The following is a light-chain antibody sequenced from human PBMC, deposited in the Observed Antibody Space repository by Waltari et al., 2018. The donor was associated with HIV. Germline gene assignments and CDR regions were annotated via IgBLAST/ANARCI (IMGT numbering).Light chain of an antibody. CDR1: SSDVGGYNY. V-gene: IGLV2-8*01. J-gene: IGLJ2*01. Sequence: TISCTGTSSDVGGYNYVSWYQQHPGKAPKLMIYEVSQRPSGVPDRFSGSKSGNTASLTVSVLQAEDEANYYCSSFAGTNDVIFGGGTTLTVL. CDR2: EVS. CDR3: SSFAGTNDVI.